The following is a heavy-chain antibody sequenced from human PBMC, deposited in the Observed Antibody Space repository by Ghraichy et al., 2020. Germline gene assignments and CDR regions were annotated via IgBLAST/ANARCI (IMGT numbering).Heavy chain of an antibody. Sequence: GGSLRLSCAASGFTFSDRHMDWVRQAPGKGLEWVGRSRKAEDSYRTEYAASVRGRFTISRDDSKNSLYLQLNSLRVDDTALYFCTTEGSWLLDFWGQGTLVTVSS. J-gene: IGHJ4*02. CDR1: GFTFSDRH. V-gene: IGHV3-72*01. CDR3: TTEGSWLLDF. D-gene: IGHD3/OR15-3a*01. CDR2: SRKAEDSYRT.